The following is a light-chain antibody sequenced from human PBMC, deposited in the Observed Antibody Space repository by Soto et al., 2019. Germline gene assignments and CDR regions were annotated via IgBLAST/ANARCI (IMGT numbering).Light chain of an antibody. CDR2: EVS. CDR3: SSYTSSSTYV. CDR1: SSDVGVYNY. V-gene: IGLV2-14*01. J-gene: IGLJ1*01. Sequence: QSVLTQPASVSGSHGQSITISCTGTSSDVGVYNYVSWYQQHPGKAPKLMIYEVSNRPSGVSNRVSGSKSGNTASLTISGLQAEDEADSYCSSYTSSSTYVFGTGTKLSVL.